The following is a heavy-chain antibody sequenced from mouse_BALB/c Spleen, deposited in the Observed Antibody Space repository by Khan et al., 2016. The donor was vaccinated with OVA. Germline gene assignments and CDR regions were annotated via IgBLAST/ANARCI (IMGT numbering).Heavy chain of an antibody. Sequence: QVQLQQPGPELVKPGASVRISCKASGYTFTSYYIHWVKQRPGQGLEWIGWIYPGNVNTKYNEKFKGKATLTADKSSSTAHMQLSSLTSEDSAVYFCARDDYFVGDAMDYWGQGTSVTVSS. D-gene: IGHD2-4*01. V-gene: IGHV1S56*01. CDR2: IYPGNVNT. CDR3: ARDDYFVGDAMDY. J-gene: IGHJ4*01. CDR1: GYTFTSYY.